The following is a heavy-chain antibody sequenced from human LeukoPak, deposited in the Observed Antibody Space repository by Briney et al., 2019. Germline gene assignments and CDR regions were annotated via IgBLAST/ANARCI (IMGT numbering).Heavy chain of an antibody. CDR1: GGSISGGGFY. J-gene: IGHJ4*02. CDR3: ARDKRFGPRYFDF. CDR2: IYHSGSGNT. Sequence: SETLSLTCTVSGGSISGGGFYWNWIRQTPGKGLEWIGYIYHSGSGNTNYNPSLKSRVTISADTSKNQFSLKLTSMTAADTAVYYCARDKRFGPRYFDFWGQGTLVTVPS. D-gene: IGHD3-10*01. V-gene: IGHV4-61*08.